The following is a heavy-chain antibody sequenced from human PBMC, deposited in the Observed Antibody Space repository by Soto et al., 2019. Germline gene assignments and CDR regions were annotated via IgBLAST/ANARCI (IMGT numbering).Heavy chain of an antibody. D-gene: IGHD3-3*01. J-gene: IGHJ3*02. V-gene: IGHV4-59*01. CDR2: IYFSGGT. CDR1: GGSISSYY. CDR3: ARSITIFGVVLDAFDI. Sequence: SETLSLTCTGSGGSISSYYWSWIRQPPGKGLEWIGYIYFSGGTNYNPSLKSRVTISVDTSKNQFSLKLSSVTAADTAVYYCARSITIFGVVLDAFDIWGQGTMVTVSS.